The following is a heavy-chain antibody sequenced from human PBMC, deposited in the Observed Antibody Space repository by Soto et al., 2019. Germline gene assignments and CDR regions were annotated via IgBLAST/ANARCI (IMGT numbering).Heavy chain of an antibody. CDR2: INHSGST. CDR3: ARGLYDIVVVPAAIRNYGMDV. Sequence: SETLSLTCAVYGGSFSGYCWSWIRQPPGKGLEWIGEINHSGSTNYNPSLKSRVTISVDTSKNQFSLKLSSVTAADTAVYYCARGLYDIVVVPAAIRNYGMDVWGQGTTVTVS. CDR1: GGSFSGYC. J-gene: IGHJ6*02. V-gene: IGHV4-34*01. D-gene: IGHD2-2*01.